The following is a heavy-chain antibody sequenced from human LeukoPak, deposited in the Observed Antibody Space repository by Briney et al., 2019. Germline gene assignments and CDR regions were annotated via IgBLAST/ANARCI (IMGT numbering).Heavy chain of an antibody. CDR2: INPNTGDT. CDR1: GYTFIGYY. CDR3: ARGYDSSSYNWFDP. D-gene: IGHD3-22*01. V-gene: IGHV1-2*02. Sequence: ASVKVSCKASGYTFIGYYMHWVRQAPGQGLEWMGWINPNTGDTNYAQKFQGRVTMTRDTSISTAHMELSRLRSDDTAVYYCARGYDSSSYNWFDPWGQGTLVTVSS. J-gene: IGHJ5*02.